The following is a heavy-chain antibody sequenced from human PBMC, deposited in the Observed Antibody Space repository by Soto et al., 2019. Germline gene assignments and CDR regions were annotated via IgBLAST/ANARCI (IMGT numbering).Heavy chain of an antibody. CDR1: GYTFTYRY. CDR2: ITPFNGNT. J-gene: IGHJ5*02. D-gene: IGHD3-10*01. CDR3: ASMRPTDGFPFDP. Sequence: SVKVSCKASGYTFTYRYLHWVRQAPGQALVWMGWITPFNGNTNYAQKFQDRVTITRDRSMSTAYMELSSLRSEDTAMYYCASMRPTDGFPFDPWGQGTLVTVSS. V-gene: IGHV1-45*02.